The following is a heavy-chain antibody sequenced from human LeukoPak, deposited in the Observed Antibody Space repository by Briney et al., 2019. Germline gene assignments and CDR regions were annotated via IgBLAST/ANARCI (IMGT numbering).Heavy chain of an antibody. CDR2: IRHDGSDK. Sequence: PGGSLRLSCAASGFTFNNHWMSWVRQAPGKGLEWVANIRHDGSDKKYVDSVEGRFTISRDNAENLLFLQMNSLRAEDTAVYYCARRITIAAAGWGYGMDVWGQGTTVTVSS. CDR1: GFTFNNHW. CDR3: ARRITIAAAGWGYGMDV. V-gene: IGHV3-7*03. D-gene: IGHD6-13*01. J-gene: IGHJ6*02.